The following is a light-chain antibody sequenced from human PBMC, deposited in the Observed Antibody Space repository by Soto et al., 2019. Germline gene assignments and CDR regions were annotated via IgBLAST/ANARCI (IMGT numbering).Light chain of an antibody. V-gene: IGLV2-14*01. Sequence: QSALTQPASLSGSPGQSITISCGGTVDDIGGYNFVSWYQHHPGKAPKLIIYDVTHRPSGVSERFSGSKSGFTASLTISGLQPEDESHYYCASFTSISTYVFGTGTKVTVL. CDR2: DVT. J-gene: IGLJ1*01. CDR3: ASFTSISTYV. CDR1: VDDIGGYNF.